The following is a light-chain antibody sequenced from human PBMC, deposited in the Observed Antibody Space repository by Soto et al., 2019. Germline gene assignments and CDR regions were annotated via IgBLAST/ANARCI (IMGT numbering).Light chain of an antibody. V-gene: IGLV2-14*01. CDR3: SSYTSSSTLV. CDR1: SSDVGGYNY. CDR2: EVS. Sequence: QSALTQPASVSGSPGQSITISCTGTSSDVGGYNYVSWYQQHPGKAPKLMIYEVSNRPSGVSNRFSGSKSGNTASLTISGLQAEDEADYYCSSYTSSSTLVFGGGT. J-gene: IGLJ2*01.